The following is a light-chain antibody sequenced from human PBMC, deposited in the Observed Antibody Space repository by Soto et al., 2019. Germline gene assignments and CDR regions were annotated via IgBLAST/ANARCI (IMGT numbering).Light chain of an antibody. CDR3: QQRTRWPMT. CDR1: QSISSSY. J-gene: IGKJ5*01. CDR2: GAS. Sequence: EVVLTQSPATLSLSPGEGATLSCRVSQSISSSYLSWYQQRPGQAPRLLIYGASTRATGIPARFSGSDRGSGTDFTLTISSLQPEDFAVYYCQQRTRWPMTFGQGTRLEIK. V-gene: IGKV3D-7*01.